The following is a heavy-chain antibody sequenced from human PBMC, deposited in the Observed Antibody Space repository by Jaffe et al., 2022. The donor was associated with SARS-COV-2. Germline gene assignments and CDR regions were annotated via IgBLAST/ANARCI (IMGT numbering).Heavy chain of an antibody. CDR3: ARSPLHYFDY. CDR2: INHSGST. V-gene: IGHV4-34*01. J-gene: IGHJ4*02. CDR1: GGSFSGYY. Sequence: QVQLQQWGAGLLKPSETLSLTCAVYGGSFSGYYWSWIRQPPGKGLEWIGEINHSGSTNYNPSLKSRVTISVDTSKNQFSLKLSSVTAADTAVYYCARSPLHYFDYWGQGTLVTVSS.